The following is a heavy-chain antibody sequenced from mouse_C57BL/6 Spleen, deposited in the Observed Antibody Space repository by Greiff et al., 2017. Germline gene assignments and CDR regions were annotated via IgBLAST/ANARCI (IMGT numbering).Heavy chain of an antibody. J-gene: IGHJ2*01. V-gene: IGHV1-72*01. CDR2: IDPNSGGT. D-gene: IGHD1-1*01. CDR1: GYTFTSYW. CDR3: ARSDFTTVVAKDY. Sequence: QVQLKQPGAELVKPGASVKLSCKASGYTFTSYWMHWVKQRPGRGLEWIGRIDPNSGGTKYNEKFKSKATLTVDKPSSTAYMQLSSLTSEDSAVYYCARSDFTTVVAKDYGGQGTTLTVSS.